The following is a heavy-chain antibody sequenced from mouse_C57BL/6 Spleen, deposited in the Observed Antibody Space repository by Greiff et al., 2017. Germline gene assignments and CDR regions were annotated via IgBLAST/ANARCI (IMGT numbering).Heavy chain of an antibody. V-gene: IGHV1-4*01. CDR3: ARDDNLYWYFDV. J-gene: IGHJ1*03. CDR2: INPSSGYT. D-gene: IGHD1-3*01. CDR1: GYTFTSYT. Sequence: VQLQQSGAELARPGASVKMSCKASGYTFTSYTMHWVKQRPGQGLEWIGYINPSSGYTKYNQKFKDKATLTADKPSSTAYMQLSSLTSEDSAVYYGARDDNLYWYFDVWGTGTTVTVSS.